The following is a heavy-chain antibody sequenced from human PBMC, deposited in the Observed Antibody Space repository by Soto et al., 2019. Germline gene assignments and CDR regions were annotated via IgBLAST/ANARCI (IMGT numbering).Heavy chain of an antibody. Sequence: GGSLRLSCAVSGFSFSDYNMNWVRQAPGKGLEWVSYINFNGGVIYYADSVRGRFTISRDNAKNSVYLQMNSLSDGDTAVYYCARDGPIAAAVTPKPYYFDYWGRGTLVTVSS. CDR2: INFNGGVI. V-gene: IGHV3-48*02. CDR3: ARDGPIAAAVTPKPYYFDY. D-gene: IGHD6-25*01. CDR1: GFSFSDYN. J-gene: IGHJ4*02.